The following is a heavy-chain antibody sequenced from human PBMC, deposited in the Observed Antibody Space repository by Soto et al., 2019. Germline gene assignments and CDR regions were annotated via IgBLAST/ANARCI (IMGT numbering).Heavy chain of an antibody. CDR2: IDWNGGST. D-gene: IGHD1-26*01. V-gene: IGHV3-9*01. Sequence: EVQLVESGGGLVQPGRSLRLSCVASGFTFDDYAMHWVRQTPGKGLEWVSSIDWNGGSTAYADSVKGRFTISRDNARNSLYLQMNSLIPEDTALYYCVKGRGSYFVYFGLDVWGQGTTGTVSS. J-gene: IGHJ6*01. CDR3: VKGRGSYFVYFGLDV. CDR1: GFTFDDYA.